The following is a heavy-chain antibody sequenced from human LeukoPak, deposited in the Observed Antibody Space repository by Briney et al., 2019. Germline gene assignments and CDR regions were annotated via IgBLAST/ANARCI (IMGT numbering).Heavy chain of an antibody. D-gene: IGHD2-15*01. V-gene: IGHV3-7*03. CDR3: AKFAQRYCSGGSCHPFDY. Sequence: GGSLRLSCAASGFTFSSYWMTWGRQAPGKGLEWVANIKQDGSEKYYVDSVKGRFTISRDNAKNTLHLQMNSLRAEDTAAYYCAKFAQRYCSGGSCHPFDYWGQGTLVTVSS. CDR2: IKQDGSEK. CDR1: GFTFSSYW. J-gene: IGHJ4*02.